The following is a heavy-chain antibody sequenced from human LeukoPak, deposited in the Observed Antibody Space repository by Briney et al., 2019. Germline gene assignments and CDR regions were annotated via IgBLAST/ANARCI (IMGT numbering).Heavy chain of an antibody. D-gene: IGHD3-10*01. CDR1: DGAIAGYS. J-gene: IGHJ5*02. V-gene: IGHV4-59*01. CDR2: IYYSGDT. Sequence: SETLSLTCTVSDGAIAGYSWSWIRQAPGKGLEWIGYIYYSGDTNYNPSLQSRVTVSVDTSKNQFSLRLTSVSAADTAVYCCVRGPYGSGISNWFDPWGQGTQVIVSS. CDR3: VRGPYGSGISNWFDP.